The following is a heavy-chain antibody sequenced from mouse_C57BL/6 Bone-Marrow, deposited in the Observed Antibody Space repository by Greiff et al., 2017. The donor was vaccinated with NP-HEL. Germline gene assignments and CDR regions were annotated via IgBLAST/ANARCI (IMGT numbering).Heavy chain of an antibody. CDR1: GYTFTSYG. CDR2: IYPRSGNT. D-gene: IGHD1-1*01. J-gene: IGHJ4*01. Sequence: VQLQQSGAELVRPGASVKLSCKASGYTFTSYGISWVKQRTGQGLEWIGEIYPRSGNTYYNEKFKGKATLTADKSSSTAYMELRSLTSEDSAVYFCARKGIHYYGSSPYAMDYWGQGTSVTVSS. CDR3: ARKGIHYYGSSPYAMDY. V-gene: IGHV1-81*01.